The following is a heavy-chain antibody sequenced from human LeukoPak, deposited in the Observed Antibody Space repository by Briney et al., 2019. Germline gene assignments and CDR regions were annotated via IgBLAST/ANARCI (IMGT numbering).Heavy chain of an antibody. CDR2: IYYNGST. J-gene: IGHJ3*02. CDR3: AAYGDYEGAFDI. D-gene: IGHD4-17*01. Sequence: PSETLSLTCTVSGGSISTSSYYWGWIRQPPGKGLQWIGSIYYNGSTYYNPSLKSRVIISVDTSKNQFSLKLSSVTAADTAVYYCAAYGDYEGAFDIWGQGTMVTVSS. V-gene: IGHV4-39*01. CDR1: GGSISTSSYY.